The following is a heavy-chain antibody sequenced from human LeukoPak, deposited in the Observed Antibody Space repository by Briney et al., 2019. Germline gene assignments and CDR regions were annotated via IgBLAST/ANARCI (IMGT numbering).Heavy chain of an antibody. CDR2: IYYSGST. J-gene: IGHJ5*02. CDR1: GGSISSYY. V-gene: IGHV4-59*01. D-gene: IGHD5-12*01. CDR3: ARDKVGRGYSGYDHPASNWFDP. Sequence: SETLSLTCTVSGGSISSYYWSWIRQPPGKGLEWIGYIYYSGSTNYNPSLKSRVTISVDTSKNQFSLKLSSVTAADTAVYYCARDKVGRGYSGYDHPASNWFDPWGQGTLVTVSS.